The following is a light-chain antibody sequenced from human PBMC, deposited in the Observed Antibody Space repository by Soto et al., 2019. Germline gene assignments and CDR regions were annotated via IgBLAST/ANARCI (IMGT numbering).Light chain of an antibody. CDR3: CSYTSSSTVV. V-gene: IGLV2-11*01. CDR1: NSDVGGYNY. J-gene: IGLJ2*01. Sequence: QSALTQPRSVSGSPGQSVTISCTGTNSDVGGYNYVSWYQQYPGKAPKLMISGVSERPSGVPDRFSGSKSGNTASLTISGLQAEDEADYYCCSYTSSSTVVFGGGTKLTVL. CDR2: GVS.